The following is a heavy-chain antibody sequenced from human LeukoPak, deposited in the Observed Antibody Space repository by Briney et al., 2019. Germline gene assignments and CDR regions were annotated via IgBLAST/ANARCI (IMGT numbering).Heavy chain of an antibody. CDR3: ARDAYYDSSGPYDY. Sequence: AGGSLRLSCAASGITFSSYAMHWVRQAPGKGLEWVAVISYDGSNKYYADSVKGRFTISRDNAKNSLYLQMNSLRAEDTAVYYCARDAYYDSSGPYDYWGQGTLVTVSS. D-gene: IGHD3-22*01. V-gene: IGHV3-30*04. CDR1: GITFSSYA. CDR2: ISYDGSNK. J-gene: IGHJ4*02.